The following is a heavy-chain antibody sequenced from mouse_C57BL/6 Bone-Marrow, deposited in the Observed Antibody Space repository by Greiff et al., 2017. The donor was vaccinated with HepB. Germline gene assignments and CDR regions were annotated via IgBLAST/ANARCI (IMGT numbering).Heavy chain of an antibody. CDR2: INYDGSST. D-gene: IGHD3-3*01. Sequence: EVKLMESEGGLVQPGSSMKLSCTASGFTFSDYYMAWVRQVPEKGLEWVANINYDGSSTYYLDSLKSRFIISRDNAKNILYLQMSSLKSEDTATYYCARDEGGTAGAMDYWGQGTSVTVSS. CDR1: GFTFSDYY. V-gene: IGHV5-16*01. J-gene: IGHJ4*01. CDR3: ARDEGGTAGAMDY.